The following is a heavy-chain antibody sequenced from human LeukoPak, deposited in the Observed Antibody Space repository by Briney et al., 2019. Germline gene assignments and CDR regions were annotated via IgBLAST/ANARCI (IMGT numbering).Heavy chain of an antibody. CDR3: GRHISSGGTYAHFDY. CDR1: GSMYNYY. CDR2: IHYSGST. D-gene: IGHD1-26*01. Sequence: SETLSLTCTVSGSMYNYYWSWIRQPPGKGLEWIGYIHYSGSTNYNPSLKSRVTMSLDTSKNQVSLKLNSVTAADTAVYYCGRHISSGGTYAHFDYWGQGTLVTVSS. V-gene: IGHV4-59*08. J-gene: IGHJ4*02.